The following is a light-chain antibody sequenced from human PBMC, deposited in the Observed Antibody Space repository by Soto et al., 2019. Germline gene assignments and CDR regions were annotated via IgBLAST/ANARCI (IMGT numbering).Light chain of an antibody. V-gene: IGKV3-15*01. Sequence: EIVMTQSPAILSVSPGETATLSCRASQSVHDNLAWYQQKPGQVPRLLIHSASTRATGIPARFSGSGSGTEFTLTISSLQSEDFAVYYCQQYNNWPRALTFGGGTKVEIK. CDR1: QSVHDN. J-gene: IGKJ4*01. CDR2: SAS. CDR3: QQYNNWPRALT.